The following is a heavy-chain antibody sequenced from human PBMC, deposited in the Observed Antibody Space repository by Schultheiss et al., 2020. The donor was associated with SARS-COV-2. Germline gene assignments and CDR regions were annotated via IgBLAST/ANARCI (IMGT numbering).Heavy chain of an antibody. V-gene: IGHV3-21*04. D-gene: IGHD4-11*01. CDR3: ARGYSNYGRYGMDV. CDR1: GFTFSSYS. CDR2: ISSSGSTI. J-gene: IGHJ6*02. Sequence: GGSLRLSCAASGFTFSSYSMNWVRQAPGKGLEWVSSISSSGSTIYYADSVKGRFTISRDNAKNSLYLQMNSLRAEDTALYYCARGYSNYGRYGMDVWGQGTTVTVSS.